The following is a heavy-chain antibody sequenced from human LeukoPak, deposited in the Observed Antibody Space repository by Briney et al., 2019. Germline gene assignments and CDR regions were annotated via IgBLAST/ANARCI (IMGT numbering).Heavy chain of an antibody. CDR3: ARVQVPNSSSWTGWFDP. CDR1: GGTFSSYA. J-gene: IGHJ5*02. D-gene: IGHD6-13*01. Sequence: ASVKVSCKASGGTFSSYAISWVRQAPGQGLEWMGRIIPIFGTANYAQKFQGRVTITTDESTSTAYMELSSLRSEDTAVYYCARVQVPNSSSWTGWFDPWGQGTLVTVSS. CDR2: IIPIFGTA. V-gene: IGHV1-69*05.